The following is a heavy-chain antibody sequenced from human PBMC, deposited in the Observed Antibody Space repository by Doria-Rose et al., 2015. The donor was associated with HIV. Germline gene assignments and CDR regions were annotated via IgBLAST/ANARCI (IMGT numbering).Heavy chain of an antibody. Sequence: ASGFKFDDYAMHWVRQSPAKGLEWVSGISWNSETIGYADSVKGRFTISRDNAKNSLYLQMNSLRTEDTASYYCVKDRAFGLVMGWFDPWGQGAVVTVSS. V-gene: IGHV3-9*01. CDR2: ISWNSETI. CDR3: VKDRAFGLVMGWFDP. D-gene: IGHD3-3*01. CDR1: GFKFDDYA. J-gene: IGHJ5*02.